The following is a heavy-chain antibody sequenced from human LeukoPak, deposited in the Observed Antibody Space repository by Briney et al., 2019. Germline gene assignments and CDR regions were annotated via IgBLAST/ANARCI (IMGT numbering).Heavy chain of an antibody. J-gene: IGHJ4*02. V-gene: IGHV3-30*03. CDR2: ISYDGSNK. Sequence: GGSLRLSCAASGFTFSSYGMHWVRQAPGKGLERVAVISYDGSNKYYADSVRGRFTISRDNSKNTLYLQMNSLRAEDTAVYYCARDRGGELLFGDFDYWGQGTLVTVSS. CDR1: GFTFSSYG. CDR3: ARDRGGELLFGDFDY. D-gene: IGHD1-26*01.